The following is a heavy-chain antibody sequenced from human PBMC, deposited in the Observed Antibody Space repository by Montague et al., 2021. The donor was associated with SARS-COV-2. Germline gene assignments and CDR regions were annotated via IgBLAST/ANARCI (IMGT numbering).Heavy chain of an antibody. CDR1: GGSVSSSGYY. CDR2: IYFSGXS. J-gene: IGHJ4*02. Sequence: SETLSLTCTVSGGSVSSSGYYWGWIRQPPGKGLEWIGSIYFSGXSXYXXXXKXRVSISVDTSKNQFSLRLSSVTSADTAVYYCARHGKTRIAMIVVVIGYFDYWGQGTLVTVSS. CDR3: ARHGKTRIAMIVVVIGYFDY. D-gene: IGHD3-22*01. V-gene: IGHV4-39*01.